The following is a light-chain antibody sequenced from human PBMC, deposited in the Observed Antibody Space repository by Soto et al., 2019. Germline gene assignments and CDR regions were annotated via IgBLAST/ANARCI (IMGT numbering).Light chain of an antibody. Sequence: EILMTQSPATLSVSPGARTTLSCRASQSSSRYLDWYQQKPGQGPRLLIYGASSRATGTPDRFSGSGSGTDFTLTINRLEPEDFALYYCQQYGSSPPTFGQGTKVDIK. CDR1: QSSSRY. J-gene: IGKJ1*01. CDR3: QQYGSSPPT. CDR2: GAS. V-gene: IGKV3-20*01.